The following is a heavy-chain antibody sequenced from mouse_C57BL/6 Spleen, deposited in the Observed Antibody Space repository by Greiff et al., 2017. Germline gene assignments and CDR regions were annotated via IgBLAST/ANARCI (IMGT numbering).Heavy chain of an antibody. J-gene: IGHJ4*01. Sequence: QVQLQQSGAELMKPGASVKLSCKATGYNFTGYWIEWVKQRPGHGLEWIGEILPGGGSTNYNAKFKGKATFTADTSSNTAYMQLSSLSTEDSAIYYCAKGFDSALGYWGQGTSVTVAS. CDR1: GYNFTGYW. D-gene: IGHD6-1*01. CDR3: AKGFDSALGY. V-gene: IGHV1-9*01. CDR2: ILPGGGST.